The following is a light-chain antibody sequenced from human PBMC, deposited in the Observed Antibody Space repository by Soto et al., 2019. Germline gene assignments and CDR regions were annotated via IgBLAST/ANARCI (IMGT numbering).Light chain of an antibody. CDR3: QQRSEWPIT. CDR2: GAS. V-gene: IGKV3D-20*02. CDR1: QSIISNY. Sequence: EIVLTQSPGTLSLSPGGRATLSCRASQSIISNYLAWYQQKPGQAPRLLIYGASTRAPCIPDRFSGSGSGTDFTLTISSLEPEDFAVYYCQQRSEWPITFGQGTRLEIK. J-gene: IGKJ5*01.